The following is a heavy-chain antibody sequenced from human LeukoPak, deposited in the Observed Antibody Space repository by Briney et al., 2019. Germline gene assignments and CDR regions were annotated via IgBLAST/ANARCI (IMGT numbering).Heavy chain of an antibody. Sequence: GGSLRLSCAASGFSFSNYWMHWVRQAPGKGLVWLTRMNSDGSATYYADSVQGRFTISRDNAKNTLYLQMNSLRAEDTAMYFCAKGPNYFDSWGQGTLVTVSS. CDR3: AKGPNYFDS. CDR2: MNSDGSAT. CDR1: GFSFSNYW. V-gene: IGHV3-74*01. J-gene: IGHJ4*02.